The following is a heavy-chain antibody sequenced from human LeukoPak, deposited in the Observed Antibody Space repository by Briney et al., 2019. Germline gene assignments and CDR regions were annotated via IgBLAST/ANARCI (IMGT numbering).Heavy chain of an antibody. Sequence: GGSLRLSCAASGFTVSSNYMSWVRQAPGKGLEWVSVIYSGGSTYYADSVKGRFTISRDNSKNTLYLQMNSLRAEDTAVYYCARGGTEQQLDQYFQHWGQGTLVTVSS. CDR1: GFTVSSNY. V-gene: IGHV3-66*01. CDR3: ARGGTEQQLDQYFQH. J-gene: IGHJ1*01. CDR2: IYSGGST. D-gene: IGHD6-13*01.